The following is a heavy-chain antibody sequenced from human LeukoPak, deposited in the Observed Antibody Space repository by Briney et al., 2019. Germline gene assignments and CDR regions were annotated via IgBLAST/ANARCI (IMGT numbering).Heavy chain of an antibody. V-gene: IGHV4-39*07. D-gene: IGHD2-2*01. CDR2: IYHSGST. CDR3: ASSLVIVVVPAARALYYYYGMDV. J-gene: IGHJ6*02. CDR1: GGSVSSGSYY. Sequence: SETLSLTCTVSGGSVSSGSYYWSWIRQPPGKGLEWIGEIYHSGSTNYNPSLKSRVTISVDKSKNQFSLKLSSVTAADTAVYYCASSLVIVVVPAARALYYYYGMDVWGQGTTVTVSS.